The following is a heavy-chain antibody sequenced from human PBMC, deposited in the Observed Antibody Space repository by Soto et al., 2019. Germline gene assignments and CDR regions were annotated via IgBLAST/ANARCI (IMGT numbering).Heavy chain of an antibody. J-gene: IGHJ4*02. V-gene: IGHV3-11*04. Sequence: GGSLRLSCAASGFTFSDYYMSWIRQAPGKGLDWVSYISSSGSAMYYPDSVKGRFTISRDNAKNSLYLQMNSLRAEDTAVYYFAQDGRHNIVFRGQGTLVTGSS. D-gene: IGHD2-15*01. CDR3: AQDGRHNIVF. CDR2: ISSSGSAM. CDR1: GFTFSDYY.